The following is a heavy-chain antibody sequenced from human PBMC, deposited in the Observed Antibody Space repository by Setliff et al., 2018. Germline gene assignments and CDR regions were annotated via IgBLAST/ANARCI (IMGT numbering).Heavy chain of an antibody. V-gene: IGHV1-18*01. Sequence: GASVKVSCKASGYTFTDYGVTWVRQAPGQGLEWVGWISPYSGNTYYAPKFQGRITVTTDTSTTTAYMELKSLRSDDTAIYYCSRLVRYCTRTSCQRLSGDDYWGQGALVTVSS. CDR1: GYTFTDYG. D-gene: IGHD2-2*01. CDR2: ISPYSGNT. CDR3: SRLVRYCTRTSCQRLSGDDY. J-gene: IGHJ4*02.